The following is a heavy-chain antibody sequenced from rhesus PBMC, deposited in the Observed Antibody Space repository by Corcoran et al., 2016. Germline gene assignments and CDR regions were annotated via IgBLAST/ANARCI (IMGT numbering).Heavy chain of an antibody. Sequence: QVTLKESGPALVKPTQTLTLTCTFSGFSISTRGMGVGWIRQPPGKALEWLALIYWDDDKYYSTSLKSRLTISKDTSKNQVVLTMTNMDPVDTGTYYCARSRAYCTGSGCYGNAFDFWGQGLRVTVSS. CDR2: IYWDDDK. V-gene: IGHV2-174*01. CDR1: GFSISTRGMG. CDR3: ARSRAYCTGSGCYGNAFDF. J-gene: IGHJ3*01. D-gene: IGHD2-21*01.